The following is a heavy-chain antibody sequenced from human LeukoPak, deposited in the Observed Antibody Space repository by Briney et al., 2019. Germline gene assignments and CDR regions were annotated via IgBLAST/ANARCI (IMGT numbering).Heavy chain of an antibody. CDR2: MNPNSGNT. CDR3: AKGIAVAGTGFDP. J-gene: IGHJ5*02. Sequence: ASVKVSCKASGYTFTSYAMNWVRQATGQGLEWMGWMNPNSGNTGYAQKFQGRVTITRNTSISTAYMELSSLRSEDTAVYYCAKGIAVAGTGFDPWGQGTLVTVSS. CDR1: GYTFTSYA. V-gene: IGHV1-8*03. D-gene: IGHD6-19*01.